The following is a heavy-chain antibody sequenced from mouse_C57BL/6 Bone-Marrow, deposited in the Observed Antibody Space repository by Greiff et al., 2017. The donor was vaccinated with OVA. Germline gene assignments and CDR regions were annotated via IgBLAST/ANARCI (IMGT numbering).Heavy chain of an antibody. V-gene: IGHV5-16*01. J-gene: IGHJ1*03. D-gene: IGHD1-1*01. CDR2: INYDGSST. CDR1: GFTFSDYY. Sequence: EVKLVESEGGLVQPGSSLKLSCTASGFTFSDYYMAWVRQVPEKGLEWVANINYDGSSTYYLDSLKSRFIISRDNAKNILYLQMSSLKSEDTATYYCARDRGLLRYRYFDVWGTGTTVTVSS. CDR3: ARDRGLLRYRYFDV.